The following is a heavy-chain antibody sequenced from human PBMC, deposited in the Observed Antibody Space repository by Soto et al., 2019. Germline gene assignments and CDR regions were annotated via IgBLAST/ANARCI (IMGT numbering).Heavy chain of an antibody. J-gene: IGHJ4*02. CDR3: AREPATAKPEGVDF. Sequence: GASVKVSCKASGYTFSDYYIHWVRQAPGQGLEWMGWINPNSGSTKYAPKFQGGVTMTRDTSITTAYMELSRLRSGDTAVYYCAREPATAKPEGVDFWGQGTLVTVSS. CDR1: GYTFSDYY. CDR2: INPNSGST. D-gene: IGHD1-1*01. V-gene: IGHV1-2*02.